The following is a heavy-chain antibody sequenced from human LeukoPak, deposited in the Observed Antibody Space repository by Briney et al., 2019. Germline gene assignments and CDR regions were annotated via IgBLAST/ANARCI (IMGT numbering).Heavy chain of an antibody. CDR3: ATQAAYGSGSPSLDY. CDR1: GFTFSRYG. V-gene: IGHV3-23*01. CDR2: ISGSGGST. D-gene: IGHD3-10*01. J-gene: IGHJ4*02. Sequence: GGTLRLSCAASGFTFSRYGMSWVRQAPGKGLEWVSAISGSGGSTYYADSVKGRFTISRDNSKNTLYPQMNSLRAEDTAVYYCATQAAYGSGSPSLDYWGQGTLVTVSS.